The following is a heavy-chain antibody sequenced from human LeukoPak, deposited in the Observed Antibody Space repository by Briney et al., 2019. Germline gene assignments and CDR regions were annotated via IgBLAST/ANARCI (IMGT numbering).Heavy chain of an antibody. D-gene: IGHD2-2*01. Sequence: GESLKISCKGSGYSFTSYWIGWVRQVPGKGLEWMGIIYPGDSDTRSSPSFQGQVTISADKSISTAYLQWSSLKASDTAMYYCARPRSGSTSGFDPWGQGTLVTVSS. CDR1: GYSFTSYW. CDR3: ARPRSGSTSGFDP. CDR2: IYPGDSDT. J-gene: IGHJ5*02. V-gene: IGHV5-51*01.